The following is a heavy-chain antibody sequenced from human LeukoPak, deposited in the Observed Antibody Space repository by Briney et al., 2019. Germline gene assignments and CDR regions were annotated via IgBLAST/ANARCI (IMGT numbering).Heavy chain of an antibody. CDR1: GYNFTNYW. CDR2: IYPGDSDT. D-gene: IGHD5-24*01. J-gene: IGHJ4*02. V-gene: IGHV5-51*01. Sequence: GESLKISCKGSGYNFTNYWIGWVRQMPGKGLEWMGIIYPGDSDTTYSPSFQGQVTISADKSISTAYLQWSSLKASDTAMYYCARLGKEMATILADYWGQGTLVTVSS. CDR3: ARLGKEMATILADY.